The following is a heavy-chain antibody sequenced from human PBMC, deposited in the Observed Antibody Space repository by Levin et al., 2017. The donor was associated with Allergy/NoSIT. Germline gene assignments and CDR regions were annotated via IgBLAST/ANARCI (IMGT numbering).Heavy chain of an antibody. CDR3: ARARYDSWRHYYYGLDV. D-gene: IGHD3-3*01. Sequence: GSLRLSCAVYGGSFSDYSWTWIRQSPGKGLEWIGEISPSGGPNYSPSLSSRLTISVDTSQNYVSLKLISVTAADTATYFCARARYDSWRHYYYGLDVWGQGTTVTVSS. J-gene: IGHJ6*02. CDR1: GGSFSDYS. CDR2: ISPSGGP. V-gene: IGHV4-34*01.